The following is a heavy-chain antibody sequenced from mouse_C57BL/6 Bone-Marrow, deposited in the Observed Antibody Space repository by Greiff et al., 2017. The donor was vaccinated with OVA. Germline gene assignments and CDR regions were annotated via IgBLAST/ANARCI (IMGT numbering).Heavy chain of an antibody. D-gene: IGHD1-1*01. V-gene: IGHV1-55*01. CDR3: ARERGYYGRANFDY. CDR2: IYPGSGST. J-gene: IGHJ2*01. Sequence: QVQLQQPGAELVKPGASVKMSCKAFGYTFTSYWITWVKQRPGQGLEWIGDIYPGSGSTNYNEKFKSKATLTVDTSSSTAYMQLSSLTSEDSAVYYCARERGYYGRANFDYWGQGTTLTVSS. CDR1: GYTFTSYW.